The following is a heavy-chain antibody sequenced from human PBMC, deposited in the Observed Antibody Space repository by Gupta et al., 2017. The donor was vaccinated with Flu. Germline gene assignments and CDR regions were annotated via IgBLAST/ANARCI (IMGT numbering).Heavy chain of an antibody. CDR2: IGYTTTYI. J-gene: IGHJ4*02. V-gene: IGHV3-21*01. CDR1: GFTFSSYS. Sequence: QLVESGRGLVQPGGSLRLSCAASGFTFSSYSLGWVRQAPGKGLEWVASIGYTTTYIYYADSVKGRFTISRDNARNSLYLQMDGLRAEDTAVYYCARVQDCTTTDCLWARRGLDNWGQGTLVTVSS. D-gene: IGHD2-8*01. CDR3: ARVQDCTTTDCLWARRGLDN.